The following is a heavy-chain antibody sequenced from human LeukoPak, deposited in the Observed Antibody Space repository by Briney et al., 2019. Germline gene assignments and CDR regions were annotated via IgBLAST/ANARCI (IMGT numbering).Heavy chain of an antibody. CDR2: INPNSGGT. J-gene: IGHJ5*02. V-gene: IGHV1-2*02. CDR3: ARLRVAGNWFDP. CDR1: GYTFTGYY. Sequence: ASVKVSCKASGYTFTGYYMHWVRQAPGQGLEWMGWINPNSGGTNYAQKFQGRVTMTRDTSICTAYMELSRLRSDDTAVYYCARLRVAGNWFDPWGQGTLVTVSS. D-gene: IGHD6-19*01.